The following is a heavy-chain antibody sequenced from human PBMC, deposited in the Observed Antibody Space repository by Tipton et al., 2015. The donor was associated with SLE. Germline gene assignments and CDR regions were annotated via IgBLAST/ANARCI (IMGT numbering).Heavy chain of an antibody. CDR1: GGSFSGYY. D-gene: IGHD1-26*01. J-gene: IGHJ3*02. CDR2: INHSGST. CDR3: ARGLAGGAFDI. V-gene: IGHV4-34*01. Sequence: TLSLTCAVYGGSFSGYYWSWIRQPPGKGLEWIGEINHSGSTNYNPSLKSRVTISVDTSRNQFSLKLSSVTAADTAVYYCARGLAGGAFDIWGQGTMVTVSS.